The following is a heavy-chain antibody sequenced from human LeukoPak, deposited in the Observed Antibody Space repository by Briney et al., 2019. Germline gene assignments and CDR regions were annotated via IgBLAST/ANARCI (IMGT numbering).Heavy chain of an antibody. J-gene: IGHJ5*02. D-gene: IGHD3-10*01. Sequence: PGGSLRLSCAASGFTFSSYWMSWVRQAPGKGLEWVANIKQDGSEKYYVDSVKGRLTISRDNAKNSLYLQMNSLRAEDTAVYYCARDLELWFGELLSSWFDPWGQGTLVTVSS. CDR1: GFTFSSYW. CDR3: ARDLELWFGELLSSWFDP. V-gene: IGHV3-7*01. CDR2: IKQDGSEK.